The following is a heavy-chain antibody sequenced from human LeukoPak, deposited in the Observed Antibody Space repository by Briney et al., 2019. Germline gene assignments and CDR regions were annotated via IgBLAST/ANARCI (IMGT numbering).Heavy chain of an antibody. V-gene: IGHV4-39*07. D-gene: IGHD1-26*01. J-gene: IGHJ5*02. CDR3: ARDRRVGATHNWFDP. Sequence: SETLSLTCTVSGGSITSSSYYWGWIRQPPGKGLEWIGSVRYSGTTYYNPSLKSRVTISVDTSKNQFYLKLSSVTAADTAVYYCARDRRVGATHNWFDPWGQGTLVTVSS. CDR1: GGSITSSSYY. CDR2: VRYSGTT.